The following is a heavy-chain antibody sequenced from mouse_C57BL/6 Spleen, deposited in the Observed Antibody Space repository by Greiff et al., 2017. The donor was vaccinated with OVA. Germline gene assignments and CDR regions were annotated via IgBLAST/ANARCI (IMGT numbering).Heavy chain of an antibody. Sequence: QVQLKESGAELARPGASVKLSCKASGYTFTSYGISWVKQRTGQGLEWIGEIYPRSGNTYYNEKFKGKATLTADKSSSTAYMELRSLTSEDSAVYFCARNDGYPYWGQGTLVTVSA. CDR2: IYPRSGNT. CDR3: ARNDGYPY. D-gene: IGHD2-3*01. CDR1: GYTFTSYG. V-gene: IGHV1-81*01. J-gene: IGHJ3*01.